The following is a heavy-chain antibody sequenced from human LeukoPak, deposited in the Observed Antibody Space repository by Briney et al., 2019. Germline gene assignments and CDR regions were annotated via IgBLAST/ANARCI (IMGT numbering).Heavy chain of an antibody. CDR2: VTSNGANT. V-gene: IGHV3-64*01. CDR1: GFIFNNYA. Sequence: GGSLRLSCAASGFIFNNYAMHWVRQAPGKGLEYVSVVTSNGANTYYGTSVKGRFTVSRDNSENLVFLDMASLRPEDTAVYFCARSGYIYGTLLDFWGQGTSVTVSP. J-gene: IGHJ1*01. D-gene: IGHD5-18*01. CDR3: ARSGYIYGTLLDF.